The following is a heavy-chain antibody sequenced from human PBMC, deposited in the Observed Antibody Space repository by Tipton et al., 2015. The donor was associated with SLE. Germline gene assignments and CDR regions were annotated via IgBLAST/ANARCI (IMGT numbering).Heavy chain of an antibody. CDR2: INHSGST. V-gene: IGHV4-34*01. Sequence: TLSLTCAVYGGSFSGYSWSWIRQPPGKGLEWIGEINHSGSTNYNQSLTSRVTISVDTSKNQFSLKLSSVTAADTAVYYWARHPSPHPGPVDYWGQGTLVTVSS. J-gene: IGHJ4*02. CDR1: GGSFSGYS. CDR3: ARHPSPHPGPVDY.